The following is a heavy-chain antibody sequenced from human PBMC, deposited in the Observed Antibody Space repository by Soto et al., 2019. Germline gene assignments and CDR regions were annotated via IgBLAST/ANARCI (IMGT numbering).Heavy chain of an antibody. J-gene: IGHJ4*01. CDR1: GFPFGDFG. CDR2: ISHDGSDK. D-gene: IGHD2-2*02. CDR3: AKSPDFFCGSANCYRYYFDY. V-gene: IGHV3-30*18. Sequence: GGSLRLSCAASGFPFGDFGMHWLRQAPGKGLEWVAVISHDGSDKFYADSVKARFTISRDNSKNTLYLQMSGLRAEDTAVYYCAKSPDFFCGSANCYRYYFDYWSHGTLVTVSS.